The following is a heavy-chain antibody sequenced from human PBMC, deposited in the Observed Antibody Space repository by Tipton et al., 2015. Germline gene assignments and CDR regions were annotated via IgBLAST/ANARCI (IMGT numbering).Heavy chain of an antibody. CDR2: IYYSGTT. CDR3: AGSADTYFDS. Sequence: TLSLTCAVSGGSIRTSLHYWAWIRQQPGKGLEWIGYIYYSGTTYYSPSFMSRLSISLDTSRNHFSLDLTSVTAADSAVYYCAGSADTYFDSWGQGTLVTVSS. CDR1: GGSIRTSLHY. D-gene: IGHD6-25*01. V-gene: IGHV4-31*11. J-gene: IGHJ4*02.